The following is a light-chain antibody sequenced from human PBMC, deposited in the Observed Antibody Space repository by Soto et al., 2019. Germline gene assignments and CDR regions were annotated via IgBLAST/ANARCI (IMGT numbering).Light chain of an antibody. CDR2: GAS. V-gene: IGKV3-15*01. Sequence: ETVMTQSPASLSVSPGESATLSCRISQSVATSLAWYQQTPGQAPRLLIYGASTRATGVPTRFSGSGSGAEFTLIISSLQSEDFAVYYCQQYNHWPFAFGPGTKVDIK. CDR3: QQYNHWPFA. CDR1: QSVATS. J-gene: IGKJ3*01.